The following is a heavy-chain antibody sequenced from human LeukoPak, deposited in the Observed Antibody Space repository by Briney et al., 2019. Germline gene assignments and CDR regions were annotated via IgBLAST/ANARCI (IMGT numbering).Heavy chain of an antibody. CDR1: GFTFSSYA. V-gene: IGHV3-23*01. CDR2: IYIDGAT. CDR3: AKSVPYWYFDL. Sequence: GGSLRLSCAASGFTFSSYAMNWVRQAPGKGLERVSSIYIDGATYYAESVKGRFTISRDNSKNTLYLQMNSLRAEDTAIYYCAKSVPYWYFDLWGRGTLVTVSS. J-gene: IGHJ2*01.